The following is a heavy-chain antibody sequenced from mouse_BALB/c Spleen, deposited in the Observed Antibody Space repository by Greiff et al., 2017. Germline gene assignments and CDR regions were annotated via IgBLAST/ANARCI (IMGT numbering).Heavy chain of an antibody. J-gene: IGHJ2*01. CDR1: GYSITSDYA. Sequence: VQLKESGPGLVKPSQSLSLTCTVTGYSITSDYAWNWIRQFPGNKLEWMGYISYSGSTSYNPSLKSRISITRDTSKNQFFMQLNSVTTEDTATYYCARTSTVVEGGFDYWGQGTTLTVSS. CDR3: ARTSTVVEGGFDY. V-gene: IGHV3-2*02. D-gene: IGHD1-1*01. CDR2: ISYSGST.